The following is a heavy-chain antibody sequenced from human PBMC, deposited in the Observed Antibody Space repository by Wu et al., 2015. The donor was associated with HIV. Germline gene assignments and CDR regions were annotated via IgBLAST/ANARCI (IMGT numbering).Heavy chain of an antibody. D-gene: IGHD2/OR15-2a*01. J-gene: IGHJ6*02. V-gene: IGHV1-69*12. Sequence: QVQLEQSGAEVKKPGSSVKVSCKPSRGTLTSYAVNWVRQAPGQGLEWMGGIIPVFATGNYAQKFQGRLTINADESTGTAYMELRSLRSEDTATYFCAKNTRRGARVDADDSPYYYDMDIWGQGTAVTVSS. CDR2: IIPVFATG. CDR1: RGTLTSYA. CDR3: AKNTRRGARVDADDSPYYYDMDI.